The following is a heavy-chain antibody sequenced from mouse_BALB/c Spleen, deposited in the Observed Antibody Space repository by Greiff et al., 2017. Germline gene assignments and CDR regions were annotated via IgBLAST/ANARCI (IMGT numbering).Heavy chain of an antibody. V-gene: IGHV5-17*02. Sequence: EVQLVESGGGLVQPGGSRKLSCAASGFTFSSFGMHWVRQAPEKGLEWVAYISSGSSTIYYADTVKGRFTISRDNPKNTLFLQMTSLRSEDTAMYYCARAAPYYFDYWGQGTTLTVSS. CDR2: ISSGSSTI. CDR3: ARAAPYYFDY. J-gene: IGHJ2*01. CDR1: GFTFSSFG.